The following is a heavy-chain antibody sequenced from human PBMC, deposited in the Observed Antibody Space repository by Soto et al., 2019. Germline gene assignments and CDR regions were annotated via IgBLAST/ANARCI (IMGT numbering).Heavy chain of an antibody. V-gene: IGHV4-4*02. J-gene: IGHJ5*02. CDR1: GASITSENW. CDR3: ARDYFDSSDYTTNWFDP. Sequence: SETLSLTCTVSGASITSENWWSWVRQPPGKGLEWIGDIYHSGSANYNPSLKSRATISVDTSKNQFSLKLTSVAAADTALYYCARDYFDSSDYTTNWFDPWGQGTLVTVSS. D-gene: IGHD3-22*01. CDR2: IYHSGSA.